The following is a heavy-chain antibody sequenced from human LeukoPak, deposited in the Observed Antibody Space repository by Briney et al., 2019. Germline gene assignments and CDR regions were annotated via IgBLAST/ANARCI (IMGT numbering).Heavy chain of an antibody. CDR3: ATWAFYHNLDV. Sequence: GGSLRLSCAASGFTIGPYAMYWVRQGPGRGLEWVSVIKADGSGTFYADSVRGRFTTSRDNSKNSLHLQMNSLTSEDTALYYCATWAFYHNLDVWGQGTTVIVSS. CDR2: IKADGSGT. D-gene: IGHD2/OR15-2a*01. J-gene: IGHJ6*02. CDR1: GFTIGPYA. V-gene: IGHV3-43*02.